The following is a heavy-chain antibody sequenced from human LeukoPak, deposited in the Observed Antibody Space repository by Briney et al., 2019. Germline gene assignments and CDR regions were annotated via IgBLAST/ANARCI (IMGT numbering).Heavy chain of an antibody. CDR2: IYYSGST. J-gene: IGHJ4*02. V-gene: IGHV4-59*01. D-gene: IGHD3-22*01. CDR3: ARGGDSSGYYY. Sequence: KTSETLSLTCTVSGGSISSYYWSWIRQPPGKGLEWIGYIYYSGSTNYNPSLKSRVTISVDTSKNQFSLKLSSVTAADTAVYYCARGGDSSGYYYWGQGTLVTVSS. CDR1: GGSISSYY.